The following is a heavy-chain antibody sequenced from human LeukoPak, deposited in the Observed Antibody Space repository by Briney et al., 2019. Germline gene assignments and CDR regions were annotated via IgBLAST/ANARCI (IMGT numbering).Heavy chain of an antibody. Sequence: GGSLRLSCAASGFTFSSYSMNWVRQTPGKGLDWVSSIVSSGSHIYYADSVKGRFTISRDNAKNSLYLQMNSLRAENTAVYYCARVGRGGTGEDTFDIWGQGTMVTVSS. V-gene: IGHV3-21*01. D-gene: IGHD3-10*01. CDR1: GFTFSSYS. J-gene: IGHJ3*02. CDR3: ARVGRGGTGEDTFDI. CDR2: IVSSGSHI.